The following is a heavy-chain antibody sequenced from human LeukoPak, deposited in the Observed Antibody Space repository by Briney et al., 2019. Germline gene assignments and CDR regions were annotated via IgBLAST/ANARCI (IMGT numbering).Heavy chain of an antibody. Sequence: PSETLSLTCTVSGSSSSTYYWSWIRQPPGKGLEWIGYIYDGGTTNYNPSLKSRVIISVDTSKNQLSLKLSSLTAADTAAYYCARHWDSWGQGTLVTVSS. J-gene: IGHJ4*02. CDR3: ARHWDS. CDR1: GSSSSTYY. V-gene: IGHV4-59*08. CDR2: IYDGGTT.